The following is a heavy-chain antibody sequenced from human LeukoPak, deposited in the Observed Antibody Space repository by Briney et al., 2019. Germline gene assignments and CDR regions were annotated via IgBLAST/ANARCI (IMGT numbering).Heavy chain of an antibody. V-gene: IGHV3-23*01. J-gene: IGHJ4*02. Sequence: GGSLRLSCAASGFTFISYAMSWVRPAPGKGREWVLGISGGGAIAYHADSVKGRFPVSKDNSKNTLYLQMNSLRAEDTAVYYCAKIGGGPTIIRGVNISPFDYWGQGTLVTVSS. CDR1: GFTFISYA. D-gene: IGHD3-10*01. CDR3: AKIGGGPTIIRGVNISPFDY. CDR2: ISGGGAIA.